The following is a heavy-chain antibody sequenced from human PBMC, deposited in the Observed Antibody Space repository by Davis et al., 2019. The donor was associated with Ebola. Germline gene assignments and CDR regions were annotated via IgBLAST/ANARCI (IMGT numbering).Heavy chain of an antibody. CDR2: IYYSGST. J-gene: IGHJ4*02. V-gene: IGHV4-39*01. CDR1: GGSISSSSYY. D-gene: IGHD4-17*01. CDR3: ARHSVPTIFGDYESYFDY. Sequence: MPSETLSLTCTVSGGSISSSSYYWGWIRQPPGKGLEWIGSIYYSGSTYYNPSLKSRVTISVDTSKNQFSLKLSSVTAADTAVYYCARHSVPTIFGDYESYFDYWGQGTLVTVSS.